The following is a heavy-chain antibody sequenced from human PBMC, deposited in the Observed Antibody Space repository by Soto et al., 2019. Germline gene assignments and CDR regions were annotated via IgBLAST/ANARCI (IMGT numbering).Heavy chain of an antibody. Sequence: GGSLRLSCAASGFTFSSYDMHWFRQATGKGLEWVSAIGTAGDTYYPGSVKGRFTISRENAKNSLYLQMNSLRAGDTAVYYCARGVVLRFLEWLLTPHFDYWGQGTLVTVSS. V-gene: IGHV3-13*01. J-gene: IGHJ4*02. CDR3: ARGVVLRFLEWLLTPHFDY. CDR2: IGTAGDT. CDR1: GFTFSSYD. D-gene: IGHD3-3*01.